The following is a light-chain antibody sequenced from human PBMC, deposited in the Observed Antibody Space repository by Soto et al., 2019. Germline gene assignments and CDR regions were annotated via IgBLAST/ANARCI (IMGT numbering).Light chain of an antibody. CDR2: EVN. Sequence: QSALTQPASVSGSPGQSISVSCTGSSGDVGSYKYVSWYQQHPGKAPKLIIYEVNKRPSGVSDRFSGSKSGNTASLTISGLQAEDEADYYCSSYTISNTLPFVFGTGTKVTVL. CDR3: SSYTISNTLPFV. V-gene: IGLV2-14*01. J-gene: IGLJ1*01. CDR1: SGDVGSYKY.